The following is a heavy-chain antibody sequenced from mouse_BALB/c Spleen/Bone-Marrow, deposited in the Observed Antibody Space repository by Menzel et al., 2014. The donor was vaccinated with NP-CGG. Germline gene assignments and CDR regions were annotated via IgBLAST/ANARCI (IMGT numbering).Heavy chain of an antibody. V-gene: IGHV2-2*02. CDR1: GFSLTSYG. Sequence: VQLQQSGPGLVQPSQSLSITCTVSGFSLTSYGVHWVRQSPGKGLEWLGVIWSGGSTDYNAAFISRLSISKDNSKSQVFFKMKSLQANDTAIYYCARRGGTTTPFAYWGQGTLVTVSA. D-gene: IGHD1-1*01. CDR3: ARRGGTTTPFAY. J-gene: IGHJ3*01. CDR2: IWSGGST.